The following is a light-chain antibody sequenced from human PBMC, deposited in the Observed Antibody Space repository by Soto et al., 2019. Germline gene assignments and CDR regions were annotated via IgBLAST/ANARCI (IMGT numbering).Light chain of an antibody. CDR1: QSVSSD. CDR2: AAS. J-gene: IGKJ5*01. Sequence: IGMTQSQVTVSVATGESANLSCRASQSVSSDLAWYQQRPGQAPRLLIYAASSRATGIPDRFSGSGSGTDSTLTISRLEPEDFAVYYCQQYGSSPTFGQGTRLE. CDR3: QQYGSSPT. V-gene: IGKV3-20*01.